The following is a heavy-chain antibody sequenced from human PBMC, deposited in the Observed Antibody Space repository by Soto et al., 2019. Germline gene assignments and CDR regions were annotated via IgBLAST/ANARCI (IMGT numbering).Heavy chain of an antibody. J-gene: IGHJ6*02. CDR1: GGTFSSYT. D-gene: IGHD6-19*01. CDR3: ARDESSGWYVRMDV. Sequence: QVQLVQSGAEVKKPGSSVKVSCKASGGTFSSYTISWVRQAPGQGLEGMGRIIPILGIASYAQKFQGRVTXXAXKXRSTAYMELSSLRSDGTAVYYCARDESSGWYVRMDVWGQGSTVTVSS. V-gene: IGHV1-69*08. CDR2: IIPILGIA.